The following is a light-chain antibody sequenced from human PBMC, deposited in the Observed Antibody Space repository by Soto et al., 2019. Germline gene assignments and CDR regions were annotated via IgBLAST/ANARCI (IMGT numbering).Light chain of an antibody. J-gene: IGLJ1*01. CDR2: EGH. Sequence: QSVLAQPASVSGSPGQSITISCTGASGYVGTYSLVSWYQQHPGKAPKVVIYEGHKRPSGVPDRFSGSKSGNTASLTISGLQAEDEADYYCSSFASTHTYVFGTGTKLTVL. V-gene: IGLV2-14*02. CDR1: SGYVGTYSL. CDR3: SSFASTHTYV.